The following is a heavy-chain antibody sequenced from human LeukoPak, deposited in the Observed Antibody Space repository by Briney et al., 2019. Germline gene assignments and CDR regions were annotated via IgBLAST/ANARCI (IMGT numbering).Heavy chain of an antibody. V-gene: IGHV3-7*03. D-gene: IGHD6-13*01. J-gene: IGHJ4*02. CDR2: IKQDGSEK. CDR1: GFTFTIYF. Sequence: GGSLRLSCAASGFTFTIYFMSWVRQAPGKGLEWVANIKQDGSEKYYVESVKGRFTISRENAKNSLYPQMNSVRAEDTAIYDCARGGYSCDYWGQGTLVTVSS. CDR3: ARGGYSCDY.